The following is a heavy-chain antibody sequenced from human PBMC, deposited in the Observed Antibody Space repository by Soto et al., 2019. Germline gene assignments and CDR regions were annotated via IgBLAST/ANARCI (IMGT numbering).Heavy chain of an antibody. Sequence: SETLSLTCTVSGGSISSGGYYWSWIRQHPGKGLEWIGYIYYSGSTYYNPSLKSRVTISVDTSKNQFSLRLISVTAADTAIYFCAREGNLGRWLQPLAFWGQGTLVTVSS. V-gene: IGHV4-31*03. CDR2: IYYSGST. CDR3: AREGNLGRWLQPLAF. CDR1: GGSISSGGYY. J-gene: IGHJ4*02. D-gene: IGHD5-12*01.